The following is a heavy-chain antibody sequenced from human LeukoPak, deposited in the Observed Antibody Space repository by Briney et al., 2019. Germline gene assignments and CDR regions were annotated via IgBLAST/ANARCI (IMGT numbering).Heavy chain of an antibody. J-gene: IGHJ6*02. CDR3: ARERITSSSWYDYYYGMDV. V-gene: IGHV1-18*04. D-gene: IGHD6-13*01. CDR2: ISAYNGNT. Sequence: ASVKVSCKASGYTFTGYYMHWVRQAPGQGLEWMGWISAYNGNTNYAQKLQGRVTMTTDTSTSTAYMELRSLRSDDTAAYCCARERITSSSWYDYYYGMDVWGQGTTVTVSS. CDR1: GYTFTGYY.